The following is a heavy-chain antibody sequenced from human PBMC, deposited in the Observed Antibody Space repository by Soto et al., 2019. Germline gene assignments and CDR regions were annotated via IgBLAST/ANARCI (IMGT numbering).Heavy chain of an antibody. J-gene: IGHJ5*02. V-gene: IGHV1-18*01. D-gene: IGHD6-6*01. Sequence: ASVKVSCKASGYTFRTYAINWVRQAPGQGLEWMGWISVYHGNTIYEPKFQGRVTMTTDTSTSTAYMELRSLTSDDTAVYYCARDAEAARPGWFDPWGQGTLVTVSS. CDR1: GYTFRTYA. CDR3: ARDAEAARPGWFDP. CDR2: ISVYHGNT.